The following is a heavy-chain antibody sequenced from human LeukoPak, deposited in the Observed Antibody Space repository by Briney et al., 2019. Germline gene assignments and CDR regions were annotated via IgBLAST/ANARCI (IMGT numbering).Heavy chain of an antibody. Sequence: PGGSLRLSCAASGFSFRSYGMHWVRQAPGKGLEWVAVISYDAHNQNYADSVKGRFTISRDDSKNTLYLQMNSLRTEDTAVYYCASDPPWADDAFDMWGEGTMVTVSS. D-gene: IGHD7-27*01. CDR1: GFSFRSYG. CDR2: ISYDAHNQ. J-gene: IGHJ3*02. V-gene: IGHV3-30*03. CDR3: ASDPPWADDAFDM.